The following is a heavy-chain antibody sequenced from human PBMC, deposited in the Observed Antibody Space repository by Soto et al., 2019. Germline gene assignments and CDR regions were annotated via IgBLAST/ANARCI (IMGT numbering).Heavy chain of an antibody. CDR1: GYTFSGSD. Sequence: ASVKVSCKASGYTFSGSDMHWVRQAPGQGLEWMGWINPNSGGTNYAQKFQGWVTMTRDTSISTAYMELSRLRSDDTAVYYCARGGLTVVTPGYYYYYYGMDVWGQGTTVTVSS. D-gene: IGHD2-21*02. V-gene: IGHV1-2*04. J-gene: IGHJ6*02. CDR3: ARGGLTVVTPGYYYYYYGMDV. CDR2: INPNSGGT.